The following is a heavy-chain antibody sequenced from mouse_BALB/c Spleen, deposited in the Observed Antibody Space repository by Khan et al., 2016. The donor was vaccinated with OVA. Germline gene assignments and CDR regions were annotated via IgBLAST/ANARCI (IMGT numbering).Heavy chain of an antibody. CDR2: INPHIGET. CDR1: GYSFNGYF. CDR3: ARNNGSDFDY. Sequence: EVQLQQSGPELVKPGASVKISCKASGYSFNGYFMNWVMQSHGKSLEWIGRINPHIGETLYNQKFKGKATLTVDESSRTVHMELRSLASEDSAVYYCARNNGSDFDYWGQGTTLTVSS. D-gene: IGHD1-1*01. J-gene: IGHJ2*01. V-gene: IGHV1-20*02.